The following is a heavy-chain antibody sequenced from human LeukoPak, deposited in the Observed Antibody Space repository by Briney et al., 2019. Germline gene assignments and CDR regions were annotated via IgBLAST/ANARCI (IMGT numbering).Heavy chain of an antibody. CDR1: GGSFSGYY. J-gene: IGHJ6*02. V-gene: IGHV4-34*01. D-gene: IGHD2-21*01. Sequence: SETLSLTCADYGGSFSGYYWSWIRQPPGKGLEWIGEINHSGSTNYNPSLKSRVTISVDTSKNQFSLKLSSVTAADTAVYYCARDSSSYGMDVWGQGTTVTVSS. CDR3: ARDSSSYGMDV. CDR2: INHSGST.